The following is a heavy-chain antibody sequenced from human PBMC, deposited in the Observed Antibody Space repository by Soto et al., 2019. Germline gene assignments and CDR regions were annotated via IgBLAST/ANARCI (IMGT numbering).Heavy chain of an antibody. CDR1: GGSISSSNW. CDR3: ARDRNTIFGVVPDLPQDYYYYGMDV. CDR2: IYHSGST. D-gene: IGHD3-3*01. Sequence: PSETLSLTCAVSGGSISSSNWWSWVRQPPGKGLEWIGEIYHSGSTNYNPSLKSRVTISVDKSKNQFSLKLSSVTAADTAVYYCARDRNTIFGVVPDLPQDYYYYGMDVWGQGTTVTVSS. V-gene: IGHV4-4*02. J-gene: IGHJ6*02.